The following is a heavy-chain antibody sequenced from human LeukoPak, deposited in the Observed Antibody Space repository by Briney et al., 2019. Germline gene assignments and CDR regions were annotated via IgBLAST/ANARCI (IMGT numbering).Heavy chain of an antibody. D-gene: IGHD6-19*01. V-gene: IGHV4-4*07. J-gene: IGHJ4*02. CDR3: ARVQAGGGSGWFPDY. CDR1: GGSISSYY. CDR2: IYTSGST. Sequence: PSETLSLTCTVSGGSISSYYWSWIRQPAGKGLEWIGRIYTSGSTNYNPSLKSRVTMSVDTSKNQFSLKLSSVTAADTAVYYCARVQAGGGSGWFPDYWGQGTLVTVSS.